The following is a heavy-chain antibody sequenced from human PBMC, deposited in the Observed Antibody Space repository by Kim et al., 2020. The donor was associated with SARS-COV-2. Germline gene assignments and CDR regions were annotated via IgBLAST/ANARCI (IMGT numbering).Heavy chain of an antibody. CDR3: ARFSDSADDY. Sequence: SETLSLTCTVSGASVSTGGYYWTWIRQHPGKGLEWIGYIYYSGRSYYNPSLQSRLSISIDMSKNQFSLKLSSVTAADTAVYYCARFSDSADDYWGQGTL. CDR2: IYYSGRS. J-gene: IGHJ4*02. V-gene: IGHV4-31*03. CDR1: GASVSTGGYY. D-gene: IGHD2-15*01.